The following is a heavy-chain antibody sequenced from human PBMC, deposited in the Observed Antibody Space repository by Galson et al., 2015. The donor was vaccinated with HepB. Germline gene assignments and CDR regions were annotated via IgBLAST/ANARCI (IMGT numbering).Heavy chain of an antibody. V-gene: IGHV4-61*01. CDR1: GASVSSGSYY. D-gene: IGHD2-8*02. J-gene: IGHJ6*02. CDR3: ARDRPTRGYGVGV. Sequence: ETLSLTCNVFGASVSSGSYYWSWIRQPPGKGLEWIGYINYNGSSEYNPSLKSRVTFSVDTPKNQFSLKLRSVIVADTAVYYCARDRPTRGYGVGVWGQGTTVTVSS. CDR2: INYNGSS.